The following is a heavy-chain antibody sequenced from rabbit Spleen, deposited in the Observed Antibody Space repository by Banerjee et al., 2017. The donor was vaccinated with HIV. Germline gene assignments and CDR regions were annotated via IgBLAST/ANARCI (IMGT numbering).Heavy chain of an antibody. CDR3: AREASSGWGVVSFYFNL. CDR2: IDTNDGDT. D-gene: IGHD4-1*01. CDR1: GFSFSSNW. Sequence: LEESGGGLVKPGGTLTLTCTVSGFSFSSNWICWVRQALGKGLEWIACIDTNDGDTDYANWPKGRFTISKTSSTTVALQVPSLTAADTATYFRAREASSGWGVVSFYFNLWGPGTLVTVS. V-gene: IGHV1S45*01. J-gene: IGHJ4*01.